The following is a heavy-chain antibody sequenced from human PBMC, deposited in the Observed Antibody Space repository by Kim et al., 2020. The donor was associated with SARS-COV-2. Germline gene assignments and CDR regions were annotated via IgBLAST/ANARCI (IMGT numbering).Heavy chain of an antibody. CDR1: GFTFSAYG. CDR2: ITSSSTLT. CDR3: ARRGDYVTDYFDY. D-gene: IGHD4-17*01. V-gene: IGHV3-21*01. Sequence: GGSLRLSCAASGFTFSAYGINWVRQAPGRGLEWVSFITSSSTLTFYADSVKGRFTISRDSAKNSVYLQLSSLRAEDTAVYYCARRGDYVTDYFDYWGQGTLVTVSS. J-gene: IGHJ4*02.